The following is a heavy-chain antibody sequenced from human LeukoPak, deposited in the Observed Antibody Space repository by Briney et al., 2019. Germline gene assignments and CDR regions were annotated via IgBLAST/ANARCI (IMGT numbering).Heavy chain of an antibody. CDR3: ASPGIAVAGPDY. Sequence: GGSLRLSCAASGFTFSSYAMSSVRQAPGKGLEWVSAISGSGGSTYYADSVKGRFTISKGNSKNTLYLQMNSLRAEDTAVYYCASPGIAVAGPDYWGQGTLVTVSS. CDR1: GFTFSSYA. D-gene: IGHD6-19*01. V-gene: IGHV3-23*01. J-gene: IGHJ4*02. CDR2: ISGSGGST.